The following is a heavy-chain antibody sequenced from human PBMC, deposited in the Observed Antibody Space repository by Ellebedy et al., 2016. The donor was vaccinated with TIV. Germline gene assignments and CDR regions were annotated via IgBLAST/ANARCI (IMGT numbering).Heavy chain of an antibody. V-gene: IGHV3-15*07. Sequence: PGGSLRFSCAASGFTFSNAWMNWVRQAPGKGLEWVGRIKSKTDGGTTDYAAPVKGRFTISRDDSKNTLYLQMNSLKTEDSGIYYCSARYDYVWGSYRWPDYWGQGTLVTVSS. CDR2: IKSKTDGGTT. J-gene: IGHJ4*02. D-gene: IGHD3-16*02. CDR3: SARYDYVWGSYRWPDY. CDR1: GFTFSNAW.